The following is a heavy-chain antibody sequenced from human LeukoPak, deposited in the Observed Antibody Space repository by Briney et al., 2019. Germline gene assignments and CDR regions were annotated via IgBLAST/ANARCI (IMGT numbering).Heavy chain of an antibody. Sequence: PGGSLRLSCAPSVYTFSSYGMHWVRQAPGKGLEWVAFIRYDGSNEYYADSVKGRFTISRDKSKNTLYLQMNSLRVEDTAVYYCARSSLGDYWGQGTLVTVSS. CDR1: VYTFSSYG. J-gene: IGHJ4*02. CDR2: IRYDGSNE. V-gene: IGHV3-30*02. CDR3: ARSSLGDY. D-gene: IGHD7-27*01.